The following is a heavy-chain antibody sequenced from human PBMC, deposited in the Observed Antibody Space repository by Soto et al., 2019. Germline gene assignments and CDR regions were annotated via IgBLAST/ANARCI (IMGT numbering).Heavy chain of an antibody. Sequence: SETLSLTCTVSGGSISSGDYYWSWIRQPPGKGLEWIGYIYYSGSTYYNPSLKSRVTISVDTSKNQFSLKLSSVTAADTAVYYGDRAGWSSTSCYGEWNWFDPWGQGTLVTVSS. CDR1: GGSISSGDYY. D-gene: IGHD2-2*01. J-gene: IGHJ5*02. CDR3: DRAGWSSTSCYGEWNWFDP. V-gene: IGHV4-30-4*01. CDR2: IYYSGST.